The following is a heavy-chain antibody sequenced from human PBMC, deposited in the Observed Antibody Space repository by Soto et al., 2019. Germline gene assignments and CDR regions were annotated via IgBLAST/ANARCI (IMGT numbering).Heavy chain of an antibody. CDR1: GFTFSSYD. Sequence: GGSLRLSCAASGFTFSSYDMHWVRQATGKGLEWVSAIGTAGDTYYPGSVKGRFTISRENAKNSLYLQMNSLRAEDTAVYYCARDQMMGDPGYYYYGMDVWGQGTTVTVSS. CDR2: IGTAGDT. D-gene: IGHD2-21*01. V-gene: IGHV3-13*01. J-gene: IGHJ6*02. CDR3: ARDQMMGDPGYYYYGMDV.